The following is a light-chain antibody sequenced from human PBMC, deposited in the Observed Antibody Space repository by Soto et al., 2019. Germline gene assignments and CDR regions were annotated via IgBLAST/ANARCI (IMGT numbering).Light chain of an antibody. CDR2: DNT. Sequence: QPVLTQPPSVSGAPGQRVTISCTGSSSNIGADYHVHWYQQLPGTAPKLLIYDNTNRPSGVPDRFSGSKSGTSASLAITGLQAEDEADYYCQSYDSSLSVVFGGGTKLTVL. J-gene: IGLJ2*01. V-gene: IGLV1-40*01. CDR1: SSNIGADYH. CDR3: QSYDSSLSVV.